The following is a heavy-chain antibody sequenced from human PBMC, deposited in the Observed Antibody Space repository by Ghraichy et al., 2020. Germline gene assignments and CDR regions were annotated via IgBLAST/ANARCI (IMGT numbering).Heavy chain of an antibody. CDR1: GFTIDSHW. V-gene: IGHV3-74*01. CDR3: ARGDYYFGIDV. Sequence: GGSLRLSCAASGFTIDSHWMHWVRQVPGKGLVRVSGINNDGSNTDYADSVTGRFVISRDNSNNTVDLQMKSLRVDDSAVYYCARGDYYFGIDVWGQGTTVTVSS. CDR2: INNDGSNT. J-gene: IGHJ6*02.